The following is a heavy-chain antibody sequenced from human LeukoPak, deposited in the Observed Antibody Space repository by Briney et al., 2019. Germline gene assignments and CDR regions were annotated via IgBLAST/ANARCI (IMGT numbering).Heavy chain of an antibody. CDR1: GFTFSSYA. V-gene: IGHV3-23*01. J-gene: IGHJ4*02. D-gene: IGHD6-19*01. CDR3: AKDSELSGPFLIAVAGYFDY. CDR2: ISGSGGST. Sequence: PGGSLRLSCAASGFTFSSYAMSWVRQAPGKGLEWVSAISGSGGSTYYADSVKGRFTISRDNSKNTLYLQMNSLRAEDTAVYYCAKDSELSGPFLIAVAGYFDYWGQGTLVTVSS.